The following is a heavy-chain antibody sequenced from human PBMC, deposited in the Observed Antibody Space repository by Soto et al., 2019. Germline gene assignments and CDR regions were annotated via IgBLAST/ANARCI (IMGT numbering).Heavy chain of an antibody. CDR2: IYSGGST. J-gene: IGHJ6*02. CDR1: GFTVSSNY. D-gene: IGHD1-20*01. V-gene: IGHV3-53*01. Sequence: EVQLVESGGGLIQPGGSLRLSCAASGFTVSSNYMSWVRQAPGKGLEWVSVIYSGGSTYYADSVKGRFTISRDNSKNTLYIQMNSLRGADAAVYYCASEGYNAPSYYYGMDVWGQGTTVTVSS. CDR3: ASEGYNAPSYYYGMDV.